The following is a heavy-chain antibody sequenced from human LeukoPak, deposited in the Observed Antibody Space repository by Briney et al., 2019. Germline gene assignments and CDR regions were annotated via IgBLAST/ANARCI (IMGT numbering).Heavy chain of an antibody. CDR2: IKQDGSEK. D-gene: IGHD2-2*02. V-gene: IGHV3-7*01. CDR3: ARDPRGGPYQLLYYYYYYYYMDV. Sequence: GGSLRLSCAASGFTFSSYWMSWVRQAPGKGLEWVANIKQDGSEKYYVDSVKGRFTISRDNAKNSLYLQMNSLRAEDTAVYYCARDPRGGPYQLLYYYYYYYYMDVWGKGTTVTVSS. CDR1: GFTFSSYW. J-gene: IGHJ6*03.